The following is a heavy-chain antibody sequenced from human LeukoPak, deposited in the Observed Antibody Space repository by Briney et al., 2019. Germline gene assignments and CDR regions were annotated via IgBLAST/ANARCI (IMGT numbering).Heavy chain of an antibody. CDR1: GFTFSSYS. V-gene: IGHV3-21*01. CDR2: ISSSSSYI. CDR3: ARVKQDIVVVPAANSFFYYYYYMDV. D-gene: IGHD2-2*01. Sequence: GGSLRLSCAASGFTFSSYSMNWVRQAPGKGLEWVSSISSSSSYIYYADSVKGRFTISRDNAKNSLYLQMNSLRAEDTAVYYCARVKQDIVVVPAANSFFYYYYYMDVWGKGTTVTISS. J-gene: IGHJ6*03.